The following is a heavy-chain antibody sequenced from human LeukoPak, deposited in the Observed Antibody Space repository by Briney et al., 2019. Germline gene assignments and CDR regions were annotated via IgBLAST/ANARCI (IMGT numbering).Heavy chain of an antibody. CDR3: ARVYYYDSSGYYPYYYGMDV. V-gene: IGHV1-2*02. Sequence: ASVKVSCKASGYTFTGYYMHWVRQAPGQGIEWMGWINPNSGGTNYAQKFQGRVTMTRDTSISTAYMELSRLRSDDTAVYYCARVYYYDSSGYYPYYYGMDVWGQGTTVTVSS. CDR1: GYTFTGYY. D-gene: IGHD3-22*01. CDR2: INPNSGGT. J-gene: IGHJ6*02.